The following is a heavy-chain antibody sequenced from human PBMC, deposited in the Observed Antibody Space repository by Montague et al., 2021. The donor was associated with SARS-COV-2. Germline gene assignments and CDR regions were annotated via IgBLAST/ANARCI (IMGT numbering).Heavy chain of an antibody. D-gene: IGHD6-19*01. CDR1: GDSDGGDGAT. V-gene: IGHV6-1*01. Sequence: CAISGDSDGGDGATRRWDKHTSALEFEWLGVSYFRPKRYNDYAVSVKSRITINPGTSKNQISLQLNSVTPEDTAVYYCARTSASSGYWGQGTLVTVSS. J-gene: IGHJ4*02. CDR3: ARTSASSGY. CDR2: SYFRPKRYN.